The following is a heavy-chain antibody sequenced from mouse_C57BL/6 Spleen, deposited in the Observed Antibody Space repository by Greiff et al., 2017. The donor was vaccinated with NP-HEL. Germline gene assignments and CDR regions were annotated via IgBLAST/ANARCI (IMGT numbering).Heavy chain of an antibody. CDR2: INPNYGTT. D-gene: IGHD2-4*01. Sequence: VQLKESGPELVKPGASVKISCKASGYSFTDYNLNWVKQSNGKSLEWIGVINPNYGTTSYHQKFQGKATLTVDQSSSTAYMPLNSLTSEDSAVYDCARSDYDYDEGDYWGQGTTLTVSS. CDR1: GYSFTDYN. J-gene: IGHJ2*01. CDR3: ARSDYDYDEGDY. V-gene: IGHV1-39*01.